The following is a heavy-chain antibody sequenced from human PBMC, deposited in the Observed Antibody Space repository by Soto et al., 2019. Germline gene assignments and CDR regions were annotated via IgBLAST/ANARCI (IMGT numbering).Heavy chain of an antibody. Sequence: QEQLVQSGGGVVQPGRSLRLSCAASGFIFSSYGMHWVRQAPGKGLEWVAVISYDGSNEYYADSVQGRFTISRDNSKQTLYLQMNSMRTEDTAVYFCATLLWEGIIVVVPSVGPGDYWGQGTLVTVSS. J-gene: IGHJ4*02. CDR3: ATLLWEGIIVVVPSVGPGDY. CDR1: GFIFSSYG. D-gene: IGHD2-2*01. V-gene: IGHV3-30*03. CDR2: ISYDGSNE.